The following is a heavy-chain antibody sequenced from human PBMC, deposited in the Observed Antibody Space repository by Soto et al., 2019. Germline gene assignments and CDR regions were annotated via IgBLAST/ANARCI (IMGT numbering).Heavy chain of an antibody. Sequence: QVELVQSGTEVKNPGASVTVSCKPSGYIFASYGISWVRQAPGQGLEWMGWISAYNGNTRYAQKFEGRVTMTTDRSTSTAYMGLRTPRSDDAPVYYCARAGGGASFDHWGQGSLVTVPS. D-gene: IGHD3-16*01. V-gene: IGHV1-18*01. J-gene: IGHJ4*02. CDR1: GYIFASYG. CDR2: ISAYNGNT. CDR3: ARAGGGASFDH.